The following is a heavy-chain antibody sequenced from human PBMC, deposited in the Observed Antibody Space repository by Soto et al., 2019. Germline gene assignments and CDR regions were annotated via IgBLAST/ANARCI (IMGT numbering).Heavy chain of an antibody. J-gene: IGHJ4*02. CDR2: LYYRWSS. D-gene: IGHD3-10*01. CDR3: ARHHGSGSYIPDFDY. V-gene: IGHV4-39*01. CDR1: GGYISSSSYY. Sequence: SETLSLTCTVSGGYISSSSYYWAWIRQPPGKGLEWIGSLYYRWSSYYNRSLKSRVSISVDTSKNHFSLKLSSVTAAGTAVYYCARHHGSGSYIPDFDYWGQGTLVTVSS.